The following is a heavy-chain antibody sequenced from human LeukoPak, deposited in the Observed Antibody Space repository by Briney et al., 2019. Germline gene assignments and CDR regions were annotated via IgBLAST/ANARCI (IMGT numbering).Heavy chain of an antibody. J-gene: IGHJ4*02. CDR3: ARAARERDTLGFDY. D-gene: IGHD5-18*01. Sequence: PSETLSLTCTVSGGSISSYYWSWIRQHPGEGLEWIGYIYYSGSTYYNPSLKSRVTISVDTSKNQFSLKLSSVTAADTAVYYCARAARERDTLGFDYWGQGTLVTVSS. CDR2: IYYSGST. CDR1: GGSISSYY. V-gene: IGHV4-59*06.